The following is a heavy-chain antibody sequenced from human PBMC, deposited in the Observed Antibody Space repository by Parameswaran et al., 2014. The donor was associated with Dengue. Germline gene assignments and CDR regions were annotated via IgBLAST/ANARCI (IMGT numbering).Heavy chain of an antibody. CDR2: IYYSGST. V-gene: IGHV4-59*01. CDR3: ARDKSPITMVRGALWNWFDP. J-gene: IGHJ5*02. D-gene: IGHD3-10*01. Sequence: RWIRQPPGKGLEWIGYIYYSGSTNYNPSLKSRVTISVDTSKNQFSLKLSSVTAADTAVYYCARDKSPITMVRGALWNWFDPWGQGTLVTVSS.